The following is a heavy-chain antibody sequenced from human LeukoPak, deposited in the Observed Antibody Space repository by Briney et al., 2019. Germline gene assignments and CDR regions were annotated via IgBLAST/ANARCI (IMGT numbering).Heavy chain of an antibody. V-gene: IGHV3-21*01. CDR3: ARDHLPGIAVAGPYY. CDR2: ISSSSSYI. D-gene: IGHD6-19*01. Sequence: GGSLRLSCAVSGFTFSTYEMNWVRQAPGKGLEWVSSISSSSSYIYYADSVKGRFTISRDNAKNSLYLQMNSLRAEDTAVYYCARDHLPGIAVAGPYYWGQGTLVTVSS. J-gene: IGHJ4*02. CDR1: GFTFSTYE.